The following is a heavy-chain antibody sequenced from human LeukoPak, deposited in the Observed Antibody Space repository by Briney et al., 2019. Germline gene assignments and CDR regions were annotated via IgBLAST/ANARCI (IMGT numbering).Heavy chain of an antibody. Sequence: ASLKVSCKASGYTFSNYAISWVRQAPGQGLEWMGWVSASIGNTYYAQKLQGRVTMTADTSTSTAFMELSSLRSEDTAVYYCARARTLYYYDSSAYSNDYWGQGTLVTVSS. D-gene: IGHD3-22*01. CDR3: ARARTLYYYDSSAYSNDY. J-gene: IGHJ4*02. CDR2: VSASIGNT. V-gene: IGHV1-18*01. CDR1: GYTFSNYA.